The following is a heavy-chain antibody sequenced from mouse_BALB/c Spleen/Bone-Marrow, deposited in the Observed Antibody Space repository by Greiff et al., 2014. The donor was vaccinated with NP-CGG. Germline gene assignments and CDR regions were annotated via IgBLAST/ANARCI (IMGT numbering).Heavy chain of an antibody. CDR2: IHYSGTT. D-gene: IGHD4-1*01. CDR1: GYSITSDYS. CDR3: ARFAGTPYTMDY. J-gene: IGHJ4*01. V-gene: IGHV3-1*02. Sequence: EVQRVESGPDLVKPSQSLSLTCTVTGYSITSDYSWHWIRQFPGNKLEWMGYIHYSGTTVYNPSLKSRISITRDTSNNQFFLQLNSVTTEDTATYYCARFAGTPYTMDYWGQGTSVTVSS.